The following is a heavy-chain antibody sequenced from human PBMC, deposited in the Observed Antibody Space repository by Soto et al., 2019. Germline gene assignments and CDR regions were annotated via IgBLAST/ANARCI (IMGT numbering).Heavy chain of an antibody. J-gene: IGHJ5*02. Sequence: EVQLLESGGGLVQPGGSLRLSCAASGFTFSDYAMNWVRQAPGKGLEWVSGIGGSGGDTYYADSVNGRFTISRDNSKNTLYLQMSSLRAEDTAVYLCAKGGCSGVSCGWFDPWGQGTLVTVSS. CDR1: GFTFSDYA. CDR3: AKGGCSGVSCGWFDP. CDR2: IGGSGGDT. V-gene: IGHV3-23*01. D-gene: IGHD2-15*01.